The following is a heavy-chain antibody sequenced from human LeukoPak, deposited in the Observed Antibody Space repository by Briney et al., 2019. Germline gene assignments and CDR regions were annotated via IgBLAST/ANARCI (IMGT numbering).Heavy chain of an antibody. J-gene: IGHJ4*02. CDR2: ISGTGGST. CDR1: GFTFSDYA. D-gene: IGHD3-22*01. Sequence: GGSLRLSCAASGFTFSDYAMSWVRQAPGKGLEWVSAISGTGGSTWYADSVKGRVTISRDNSENTLYLQMNSLRAEDTAVYYCAKDSYDSSGSRYDYWGQGTLVTVSS. V-gene: IGHV3-23*01. CDR3: AKDSYDSSGSRYDY.